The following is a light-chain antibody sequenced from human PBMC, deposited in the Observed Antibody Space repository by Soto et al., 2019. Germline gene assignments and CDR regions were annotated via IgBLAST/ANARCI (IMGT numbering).Light chain of an antibody. V-gene: IGKV3-11*01. Sequence: EIVLTQSPATLSLSPGERATLSCRASQSVSSYLAWYQHKPGQAPRLLIFDASNRATDIPVSFSGSGSGTDFTLTISSLEPEDVAVDYCQQRSNWPPEYTFGQGTKLEIK. CDR1: QSVSSY. CDR2: DAS. CDR3: QQRSNWPPEYT. J-gene: IGKJ2*01.